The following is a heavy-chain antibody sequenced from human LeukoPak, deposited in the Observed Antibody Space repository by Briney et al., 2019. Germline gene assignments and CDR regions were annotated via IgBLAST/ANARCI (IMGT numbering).Heavy chain of an antibody. D-gene: IGHD2-15*01. V-gene: IGHV3-53*01. Sequence: GGSLRLSCVASGFTVSSNYMNWVRQAPGKGLEWVSVIYSGGYTFYADSVKGRFTISRDNSKNTLYLQMNSLRVGDTAVYYCARDRSGVAAPELWGQGTLVTVSS. CDR1: GFTVSSNY. CDR2: IYSGGYT. CDR3: ARDRSGVAAPEL. J-gene: IGHJ4*02.